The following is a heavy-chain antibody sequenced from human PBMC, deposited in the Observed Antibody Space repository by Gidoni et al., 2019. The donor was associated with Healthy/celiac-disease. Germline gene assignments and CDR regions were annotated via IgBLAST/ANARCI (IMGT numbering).Heavy chain of an antibody. Sequence: EVQLVESGGGLVQPGRSLRLSCAASGFTFDDYARHWVRQAPGKCLEWVSGISGNSGSIGYADSVKGRFTISRDNAKNSLYLQMNSLRAEDTALYYCAKGAPDYWGQGTLVTVSS. J-gene: IGHJ4*02. CDR2: ISGNSGSI. CDR1: GFTFDDYA. V-gene: IGHV3-9*01. CDR3: AKGAPDY.